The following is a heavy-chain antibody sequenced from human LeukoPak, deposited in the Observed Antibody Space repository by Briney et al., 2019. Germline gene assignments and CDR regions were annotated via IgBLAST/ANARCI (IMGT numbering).Heavy chain of an antibody. CDR1: GGSIISSDYH. J-gene: IGHJ4*02. V-gene: IGHV4-39*07. Sequence: SETLSLTCTVSGGSIISSDYHWGWVRQPPGKGLEWIGYIYYSGSTYYNPSLKSRVTISVDTSKNQFSLKLISVTAADTAVYYCARGPPYIVVVTAIGFFDYWGQGTLVTVSS. CDR3: ARGPPYIVVVTAIGFFDY. D-gene: IGHD2-21*02. CDR2: IYYSGST.